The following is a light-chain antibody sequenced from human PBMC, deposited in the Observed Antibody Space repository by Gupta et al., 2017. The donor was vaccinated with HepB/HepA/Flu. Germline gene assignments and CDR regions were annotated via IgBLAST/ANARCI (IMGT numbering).Light chain of an antibody. CDR2: QDT. CDR1: KLGEQY. Sequence: SYEVTQSPSVSVSPGQTASITCSGDKLGEQYVSWYQLKPGQSLVLVMFQDTKRPSGIPERFSGSNSGNTVTLTISGTQARDEADYYCQAWDASTAMVVFGGGTKLTVL. CDR3: QAWDASTAMVV. V-gene: IGLV3-1*01. J-gene: IGLJ2*01.